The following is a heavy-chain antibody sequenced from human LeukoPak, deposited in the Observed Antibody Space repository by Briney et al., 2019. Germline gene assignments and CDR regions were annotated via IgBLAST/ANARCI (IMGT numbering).Heavy chain of an antibody. V-gene: IGHV3-30-3*01. J-gene: IGHJ6*03. D-gene: IGHD2-15*01. CDR3: ARDAVVVAATSYYYYMDV. CDR1: GFTFNSYS. CDR2: ISDDETYK. Sequence: GGSLRLSCAASGFTFNSYSMHWVRQAPGKGLEWVTAISDDETYKFYADSVKGRFTISRDNSKNTLYLQMNSLRAEDTAVYYCARDAVVVAATSYYYYMDVWGKGTTVTVSS.